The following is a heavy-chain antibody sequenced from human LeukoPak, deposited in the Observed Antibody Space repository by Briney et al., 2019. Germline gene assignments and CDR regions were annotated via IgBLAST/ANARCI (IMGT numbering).Heavy chain of an antibody. V-gene: IGHV4-59*11. CDR2: IYYTGST. Sequence: SETLSLTCIVSGGSITSHYWSWIRQPPGKGLEWIGCIYYTGSTNYNSSLKSRVTISVDTSKNRFSLKLSSVTAADTAVYYCATDRERAIDIWGQGTMVTVSS. CDR1: GGSITSHY. CDR3: ATDRERAIDI. D-gene: IGHD1-1*01. J-gene: IGHJ3*02.